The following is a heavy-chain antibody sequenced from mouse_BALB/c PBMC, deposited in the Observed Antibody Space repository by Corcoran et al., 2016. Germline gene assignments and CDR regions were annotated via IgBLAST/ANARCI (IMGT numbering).Heavy chain of an antibody. CDR3: ARRAYYGSDWYFDV. CDR1: GFSLSTSGMG. CDR2: IYCDDDK. Sequence: QVTLKESGPGILQPSQTLSLTCSFSGFSLSTSGMGVSWIRQPSGKGLEWLAHIYCDDDKSYNPSLKSRITISKDTSSNQVFLKITSVDTADTATYYCARRAYYGSDWYFDVGCAGTTVTVSS. V-gene: IGHV8-12*01. J-gene: IGHJ1*01. D-gene: IGHD1-1*01.